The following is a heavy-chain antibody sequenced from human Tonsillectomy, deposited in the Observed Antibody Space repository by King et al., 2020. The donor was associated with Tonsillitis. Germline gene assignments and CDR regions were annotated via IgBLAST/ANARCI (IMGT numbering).Heavy chain of an antibody. CDR1: GFTFSSYA. Sequence: VQLVESGGGLVQPGGSLRLSCAASGFTFSSYAMTWVRQAPGKGLEWVSAISGSSGSTYYADSVKGRFTISRDNSKNKLYLQMNSLRAEDTAVYYCAKDRYGDYDPTTFDYWGQGTLVTVSS. CDR2: ISGSSGST. V-gene: IGHV3-23*04. J-gene: IGHJ4*02. D-gene: IGHD4-17*01. CDR3: AKDRYGDYDPTTFDY.